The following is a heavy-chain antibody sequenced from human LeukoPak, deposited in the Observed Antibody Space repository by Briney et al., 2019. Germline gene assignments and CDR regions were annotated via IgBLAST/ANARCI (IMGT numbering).Heavy chain of an antibody. CDR2: IYWDDDK. CDR3: AHSIYDVLTGYSYHDY. Sequence: SGPTLVKPTQTLTLTCTFSGFSLSTGGVGVGWIRQPPGMALQWLAVIYWDDDKRYSSSLKSRLTITKDTSKNQVVLTMTNMAPVDTATYYCAHSIYDVLTGYSYHDYWGQGTLVSVSS. J-gene: IGHJ4*02. D-gene: IGHD3-9*01. CDR1: GFSLSTGGVG. V-gene: IGHV2-5*02.